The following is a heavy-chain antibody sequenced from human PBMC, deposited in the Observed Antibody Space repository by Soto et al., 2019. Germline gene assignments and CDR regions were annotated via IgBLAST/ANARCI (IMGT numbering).Heavy chain of an antibody. Sequence: ASVKVSCKASGYTFTSYAMHWVRQAPGQRLEWMGWINAGNGNTKYSQKFQGRVTITRDTSASTAYMELSSLRSEDTAVYYCARDTYYYDSSGYAPAFDIWGQGTMVTGSS. D-gene: IGHD3-22*01. J-gene: IGHJ3*02. CDR1: GYTFTSYA. CDR2: INAGNGNT. CDR3: ARDTYYYDSSGYAPAFDI. V-gene: IGHV1-3*01.